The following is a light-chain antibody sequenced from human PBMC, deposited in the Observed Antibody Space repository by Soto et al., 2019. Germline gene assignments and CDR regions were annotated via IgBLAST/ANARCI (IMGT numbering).Light chain of an antibody. CDR1: SSDVGGYNY. V-gene: IGLV2-11*01. Sequence: QSALTQPRSVSGSPGQSVTISCTGTSSDVGGYNYVSWYQQHPGKAPKLMIYDVSKRPSGVPDRFSGSKSGNTASLTISGLQAEDEADYYCSSYTTRNTVLFGGGTKVTVL. CDR3: SSYTTRNTVL. J-gene: IGLJ2*01. CDR2: DVS.